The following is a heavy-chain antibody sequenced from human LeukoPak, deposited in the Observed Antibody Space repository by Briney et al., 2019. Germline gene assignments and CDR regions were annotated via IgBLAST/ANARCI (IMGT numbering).Heavy chain of an antibody. Sequence: GGSLRLSCAASGFTFSTYWMSWVRQAPGKGLEWVANIKQDGSEKYYLDSVKGRFTISRDNAKNSLYLQMNSLRAEDTAVYFCTREAAARIDYWGQGTLVTVSS. CDR2: IKQDGSEK. D-gene: IGHD6-25*01. CDR3: TREAAARIDY. V-gene: IGHV3-7*01. J-gene: IGHJ4*02. CDR1: GFTFSTYW.